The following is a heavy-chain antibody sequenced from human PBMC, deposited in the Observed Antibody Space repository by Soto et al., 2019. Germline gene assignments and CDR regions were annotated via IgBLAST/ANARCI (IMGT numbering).Heavy chain of an antibody. CDR3: ARTKGSHLGF. D-gene: IGHD2-8*01. CDR1: DGPISAINVF. J-gene: IGHJ4*02. V-gene: IGHV4-39*01. CDR2: IDYSGTA. Sequence: TCIFSDGPISAINVFWGWVRQPPGKGLEWIGNIDYSGTAYFNPSLGTRVTFPVDTSKNQFSLTLYSVTAADKAAYYCARTKGSHLGFWGQR.